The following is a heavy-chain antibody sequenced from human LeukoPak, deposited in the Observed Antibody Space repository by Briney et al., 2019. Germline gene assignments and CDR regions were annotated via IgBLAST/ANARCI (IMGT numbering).Heavy chain of an antibody. V-gene: IGHV4-59*01. CDR3: ARFEPAAISFDY. D-gene: IGHD2-2*01. J-gene: IGHJ4*02. CDR1: GGSISSYY. Sequence: PSETLSLTCTVSGGSISSYYWSWIRQPPGKGLEWIGYIYYSGSTNYNPSLKSRVTISVDTSKNQFSLKLSSVTAADTAVYYCARFEPAAISFDYWGQGTLVTVSS. CDR2: IYYSGST.